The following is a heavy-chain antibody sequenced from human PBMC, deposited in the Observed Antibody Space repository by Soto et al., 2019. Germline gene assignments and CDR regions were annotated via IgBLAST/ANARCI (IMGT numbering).Heavy chain of an antibody. V-gene: IGHV4-34*01. CDR2: INHSGST. J-gene: IGHJ4*02. CDR1: GGSFSGYY. CDR3: ARDKITGLFDY. Sequence: ETLSLTCAVYGGSFSGYYWTWIRQPPGTGMEWIGEINHSGSTNYNPSLKSRVTISVDTSKNQFSLTLTSVTAADTAVYYCARDKITGLFDYWGQGTLVTVSS. D-gene: IGHD2-8*02.